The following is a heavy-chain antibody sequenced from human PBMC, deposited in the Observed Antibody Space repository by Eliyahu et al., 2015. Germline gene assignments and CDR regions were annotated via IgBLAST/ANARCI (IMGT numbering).Heavy chain of an antibody. CDR2: ISAXNGNT. D-gene: IGHD3-10*01. V-gene: IGHV1-18*01. CDR1: GYTFTSYG. J-gene: IGHJ3*02. Sequence: QVQLVQSGAEVKKPGAXVKVXCXASGYTFTSYGXSXVRXAPGQGLEGMGWISAXNGNTNXAQKLQGRVTMTTDTSTSTAYMELRSLRSDDTAVYYCARAGPGQTEWFGEQEGAFDIWGQGTMVTVSS. CDR3: ARAGPGQTEWFGEQEGAFDI.